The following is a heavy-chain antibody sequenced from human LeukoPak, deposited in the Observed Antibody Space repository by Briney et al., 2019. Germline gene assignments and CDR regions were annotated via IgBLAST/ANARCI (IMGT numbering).Heavy chain of an antibody. J-gene: IGHJ3*02. CDR3: ARAGDSSGYYYGAFDI. Sequence: ASVKVSCKVSGYTLTELSMHWVRQAPGQGLEWMGRINPNSGGTNYAQKFQGRVTMTRDTSISTAYMELSRLRSDDTAVYYCARAGDSSGYYYGAFDIWGQGTMVTVSS. CDR2: INPNSGGT. D-gene: IGHD3-22*01. V-gene: IGHV1-2*06. CDR1: GYTLTELS.